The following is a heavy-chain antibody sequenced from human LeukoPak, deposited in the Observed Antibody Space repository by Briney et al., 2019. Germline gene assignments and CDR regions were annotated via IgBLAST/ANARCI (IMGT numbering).Heavy chain of an antibody. J-gene: IGHJ4*02. CDR1: GFTFSSYW. Sequence: GGSLRLSCAASGFTFSSYWMYWVRQAPGKGLVWVSHINSDRSITSYADSVKGRFTISRDNAKNTLYLQMNSLIAEDTAVYYCARVQRSSSGWYEAGLDYWGQGTLVTVSS. CDR3: ARVQRSSSGWYEAGLDY. V-gene: IGHV3-74*01. CDR2: INSDRSIT. D-gene: IGHD6-19*01.